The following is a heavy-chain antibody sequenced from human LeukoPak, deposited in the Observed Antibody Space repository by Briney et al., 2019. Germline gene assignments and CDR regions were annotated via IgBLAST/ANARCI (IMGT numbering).Heavy chain of an antibody. CDR2: ISSSSSYI. J-gene: IGHJ6*03. CDR1: GFTFSSYS. CDR3: ARGRGEFWSGYRYYYYYYYMDV. D-gene: IGHD3-3*01. V-gene: IGHV3-21*01. Sequence: GGSLRLSCAASGFTFSSYSMNWVRQAPAKGLEWVSSISSSSSYIYYADSVKGRFTISRDNAKNSLYLQMNSLRAEDTAVYYCARGRGEFWSGYRYYYYYYYMDVWGKGTTVTVSS.